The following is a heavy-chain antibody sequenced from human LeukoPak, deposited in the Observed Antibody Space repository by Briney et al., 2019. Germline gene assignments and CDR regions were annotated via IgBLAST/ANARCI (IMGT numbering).Heavy chain of an antibody. CDR1: GFTFSSYA. CDR2: ISGSGGST. J-gene: IGHJ4*02. CDR3: AREGRVVPAATNDY. V-gene: IGHV3-23*01. Sequence: GGSLRLSCAASGFTFSSYAMNWVRQAPGKGLEWVSAISGSGGSTYYADSVKGRFTISRDNAKNSLYLQMNSLRAEDTAVYYCAREGRVVPAATNDYWGQGTLVTVSS. D-gene: IGHD2-2*01.